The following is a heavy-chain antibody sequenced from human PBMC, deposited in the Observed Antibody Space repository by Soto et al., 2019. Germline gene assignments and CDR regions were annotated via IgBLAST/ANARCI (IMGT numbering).Heavy chain of an antibody. CDR2: IKQDGSEK. CDR1: GFTFSSYW. V-gene: IGHV3-7*01. CDR3: ARASGNLEWLLFDY. Sequence: GGSLRLSCAASGFTFSSYWMSWVRQAPGKGLEWVANIKQDGSEKYYVDSVKGRFTISRDNATNSLYLQMNSLRAEDTAVYYCARASGNLEWLLFDYWGQGSLVTGSS. D-gene: IGHD3-3*01. J-gene: IGHJ4*02.